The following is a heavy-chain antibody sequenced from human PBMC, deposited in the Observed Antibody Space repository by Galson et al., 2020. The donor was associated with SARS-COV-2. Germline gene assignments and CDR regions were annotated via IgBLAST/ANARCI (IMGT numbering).Heavy chain of an antibody. D-gene: IGHD6-13*01. Sequence: GESLKISCAASGFTFRTYWMHWVRQVSGKGLEWVSRINSDGSSAIYADSVKGRFTISRDNAKDTLFLHMKSLRVEDTAVYYCAREGEGSRYGYVMDGWGQGTTVTVSS. CDR2: INSDGSSA. J-gene: IGHJ6*02. CDR1: GFTFRTYW. V-gene: IGHV3-74*01. CDR3: AREGEGSRYGYVMDG.